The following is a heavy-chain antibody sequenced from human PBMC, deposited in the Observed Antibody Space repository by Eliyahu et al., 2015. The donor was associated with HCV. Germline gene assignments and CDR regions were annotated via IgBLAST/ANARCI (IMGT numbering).Heavy chain of an antibody. D-gene: IGHD5-24*01. CDR2: IWYDTGTE. CDR3: ATEDGYTYGAFEY. J-gene: IGHJ4*02. V-gene: IGHV3-33*03. Sequence: QVQVVESGGGVVQPGRSLRLSCAASGFTFSSNIIHWVRQAPGGGGVGWVALIWYDTGTENYADSVKGRFTISRDDSKNTVHLQLNSLRAEDTAVYYCATEDGYTYGAFEYWGQGTLVIVSS. CDR1: GFTFSSNI.